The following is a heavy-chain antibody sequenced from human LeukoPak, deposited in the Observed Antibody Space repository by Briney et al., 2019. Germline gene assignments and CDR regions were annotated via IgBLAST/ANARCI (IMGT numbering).Heavy chain of an antibody. CDR1: GGSISSGDYY. J-gene: IGHJ6*02. V-gene: IGHV4-30-4*01. CDR2: IYYSGST. D-gene: IGHD1-26*01. Sequence: SETLSLTCTVSGGSISSGDYYWSWIRQPPGKGLEWIGYIYYSGSTYYNPSLKSRVTISVDKSKNQFSLKLSSVTAADTAVYYCARGGSGSYQDNYYYYYGMDVWGQGTTVTVSS. CDR3: ARGGSGSYQDNYYYYYGMDV.